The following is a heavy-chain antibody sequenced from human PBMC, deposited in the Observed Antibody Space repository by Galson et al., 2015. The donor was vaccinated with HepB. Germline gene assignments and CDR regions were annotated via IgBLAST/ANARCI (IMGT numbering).Heavy chain of an antibody. J-gene: IGHJ6*02. CDR3: ARACSKRITIFGALPHYYYYGMDV. D-gene: IGHD3-3*01. CDR2: IIPIFGTA. V-gene: IGHV1-69*13. Sequence: SVKVSCKASGGTFSSYAISWVRQAPGQGLEWMGGIIPIFGTANYAQKFQGRVTITADESTSTAYMELSSLRSEDTAVYYCARACSKRITIFGALPHYYYYGMDVWGQGTTVTVSS. CDR1: GGTFSSYA.